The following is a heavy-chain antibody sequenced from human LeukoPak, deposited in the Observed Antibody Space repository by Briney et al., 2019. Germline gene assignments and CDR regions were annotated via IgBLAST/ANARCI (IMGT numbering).Heavy chain of an antibody. CDR3: ARHRKARYYFDY. Sequence: PSETLSLTCTVSGGSFSSGDYSWNWIRQPAGQGLEWIGRLFSSGTTNYNPSLKSRVTISGDTSNNQFSLKLSSVTAADTAVYYCARHRKARYYFDYWGQGTLVTVSS. J-gene: IGHJ4*02. CDR1: GGSFSSGDYS. V-gene: IGHV4-61*02. CDR2: LFSSGTT.